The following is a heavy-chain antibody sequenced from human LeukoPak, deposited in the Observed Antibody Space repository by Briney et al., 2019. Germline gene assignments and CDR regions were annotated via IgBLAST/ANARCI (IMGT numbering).Heavy chain of an antibody. CDR2: MSPKGGNT. CDR3: ARAGRWEGRPHAFDI. CDR1: GYTFISYD. J-gene: IGHJ3*02. V-gene: IGHV1-8*01. Sequence: ASVKVSCKASGYTFISYDIDWVRQVTGQGLEWMGWMSPKGGNTDYAQKFKGRVTMTRNTSINTAYLELSSLTSDDTAVYFCARAGRWEGRPHAFDIWGQGTMVTVSS. D-gene: IGHD1-26*01.